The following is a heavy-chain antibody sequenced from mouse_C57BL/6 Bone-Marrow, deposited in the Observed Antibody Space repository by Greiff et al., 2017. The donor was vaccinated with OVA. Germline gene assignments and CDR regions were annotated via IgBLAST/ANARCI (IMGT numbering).Heavy chain of an antibody. Sequence: EVKLVESGEGLVKPGGSLKLSCAASGFTFSSYAMSWVRQTPEKRLEWVAYISSGGDYIYYADTVKGRFTISRDNARNTLYLQMSSLKSEDTAMYYCTRETFYGNMYYFDYWGQGTTLTVSS. J-gene: IGHJ2*01. CDR1: GFTFSSYA. D-gene: IGHD2-10*01. CDR3: TRETFYGNMYYFDY. V-gene: IGHV5-9-1*02. CDR2: ISSGGDYI.